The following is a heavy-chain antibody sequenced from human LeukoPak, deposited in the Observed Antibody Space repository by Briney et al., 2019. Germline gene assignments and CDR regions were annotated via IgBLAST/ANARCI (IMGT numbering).Heavy chain of an antibody. CDR2: ISSSGSTI. CDR3: ARGISKWNWFDP. Sequence: GGSLTLSCAASGFTFSDYYMSWIRQAPGKGLEWVSYISSSGSTIYYADSVKGRFTISRDNAKNSLYLQLNSLRAADTAVYYCARGISKWNWFDPWGQGTLVTVSS. D-gene: IGHD6-13*01. CDR1: GFTFSDYY. V-gene: IGHV3-11*01. J-gene: IGHJ5*02.